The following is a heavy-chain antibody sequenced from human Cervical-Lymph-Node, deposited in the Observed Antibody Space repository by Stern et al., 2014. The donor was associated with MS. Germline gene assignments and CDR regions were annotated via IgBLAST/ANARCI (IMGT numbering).Heavy chain of an antibody. Sequence: QVQLQESGPGLMRPSETLSLTCTVSGASITSYYRSWIRQTPGKGLEWIGYIYYRGNTNYNASLKGRVAISIGTSKTQFSLRLSSVTAADTAVYYCARATDLWGQGTLVTVSS. CDR1: GASITSYY. V-gene: IGHV4-59*01. CDR2: IYYRGNT. CDR3: ARATDL. J-gene: IGHJ5*02.